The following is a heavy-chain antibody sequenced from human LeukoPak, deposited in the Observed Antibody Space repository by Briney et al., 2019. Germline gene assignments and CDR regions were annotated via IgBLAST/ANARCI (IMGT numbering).Heavy chain of an antibody. Sequence: RGASVKVSCTASGYTFTSYYMHWVRQAPGQGLEWMGIINPSGGSTSYAQKFQGRVTMTRDMSTSTVYMELSSLRSEDTAVYYCARDTSLVAGGTYDAFDIWGQGTMVTVSS. CDR1: GYTFTSYY. D-gene: IGHD6-19*01. J-gene: IGHJ3*02. CDR2: INPSGGST. CDR3: ARDTSLVAGGTYDAFDI. V-gene: IGHV1-46*01.